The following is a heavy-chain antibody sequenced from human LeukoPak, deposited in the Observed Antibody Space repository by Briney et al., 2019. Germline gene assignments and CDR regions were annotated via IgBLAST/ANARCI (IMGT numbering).Heavy chain of an antibody. CDR2: ISHSGST. D-gene: IGHD2-2*01. CDR3: ARIDCTSTSCSHRGIDY. CDR1: GGPFSIYY. Sequence: SETLSLTCAVYGGPFSIYYWTWIRQPPGKGLEWIGEISHSGSTNYNPSLKSRVTISVDTSRNQFSLKLRSVTAADTAVYYCARIDCTSTSCSHRGIDYWGQGILVTVSS. V-gene: IGHV4-34*01. J-gene: IGHJ4*02.